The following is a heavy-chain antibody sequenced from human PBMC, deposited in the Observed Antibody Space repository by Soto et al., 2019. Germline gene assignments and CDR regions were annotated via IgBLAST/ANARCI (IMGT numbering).Heavy chain of an antibody. J-gene: IGHJ6*02. Sequence: PSETLSLTCTVSGGSISSYYWSWIRQPPGKGPEWIGYIYYSGSTNYNPSLKSRVTISVDTSKNQFSLKLSSVTAADTAVYYCARDVAENYGGDYYYGMDVWGQGTTVTVSS. D-gene: IGHD2-21*01. CDR3: ARDVAENYGGDYYYGMDV. CDR1: GGSISSYY. V-gene: IGHV4-59*01. CDR2: IYYSGST.